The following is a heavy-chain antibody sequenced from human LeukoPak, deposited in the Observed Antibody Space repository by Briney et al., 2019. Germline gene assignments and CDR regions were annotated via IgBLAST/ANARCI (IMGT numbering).Heavy chain of an antibody. Sequence: GGSLRLSCAASGFTFGNAWMSWVRQAPGKGLEWVGRIKSKTDGGTTDYAAPVKGRFTISRDDSKNTLYLQMNSLKTEDTAVYYCTTGITMIVVATKGIDYWGQGTLVTVSS. CDR1: GFTFGNAW. V-gene: IGHV3-15*01. J-gene: IGHJ4*02. CDR2: IKSKTDGGTT. CDR3: TTGITMIVVATKGIDY. D-gene: IGHD3-22*01.